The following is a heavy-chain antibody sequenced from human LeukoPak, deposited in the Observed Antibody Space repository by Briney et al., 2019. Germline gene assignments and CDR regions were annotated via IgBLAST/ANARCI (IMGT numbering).Heavy chain of an antibody. CDR1: RFTFSSYG. D-gene: IGHD2-8*01. CDR2: IQYDGSNE. Sequence: GGSLRLSCAASRFTFSSYGMHWVRQAPGKGLEWVAYIQYDGSNEQYADSVKGRFSISRDSSKNILYLQMNSLRAEDTAVYYCAKDRCSNGVGCYYYYMDVWGKGTSVTISS. CDR3: AKDRCSNGVGCYYYYMDV. V-gene: IGHV3-30*02. J-gene: IGHJ6*03.